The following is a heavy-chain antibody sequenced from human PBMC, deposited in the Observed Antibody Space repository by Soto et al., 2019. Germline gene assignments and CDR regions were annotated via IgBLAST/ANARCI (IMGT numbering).Heavy chain of an antibody. D-gene: IGHD3-9*01. CDR3: AHSRLLKDYYMDV. V-gene: IGHV1-24*01. Sequence: XSVKVSFKVSGYTLTELSMHWVRQSPGKGLEWVGGFDPEDGETIYAQKFQGRVTMTEDTSTDTAYMELSSLRSEDTATYYCAHSRLLKDYYMDVWGKGTTVTVSS. CDR2: FDPEDGET. CDR1: GYTLTELS. J-gene: IGHJ6*03.